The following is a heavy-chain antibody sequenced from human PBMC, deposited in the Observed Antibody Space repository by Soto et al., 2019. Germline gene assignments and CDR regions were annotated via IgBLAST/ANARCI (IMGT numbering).Heavy chain of an antibody. V-gene: IGHV3-7*03. CDR3: ATQWRGGAFDI. J-gene: IGHJ3*02. CDR1: GFTFSSYW. D-gene: IGHD6-19*01. Sequence: GGSLRLSCAASGFTFSSYWMSWVRQAPGKGLEWVANIKQDGSEKYYVDSVKGRFTISRDNDKNSLYLQMNSLRAEDTAVYCGATQWRGGAFDIWGQGTMVTVSS. CDR2: IKQDGSEK.